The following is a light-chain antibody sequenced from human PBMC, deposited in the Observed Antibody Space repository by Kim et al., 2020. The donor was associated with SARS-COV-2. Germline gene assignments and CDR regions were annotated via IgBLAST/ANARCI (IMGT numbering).Light chain of an antibody. V-gene: IGLV3-1*01. CDR3: QAWDSSTYV. CDR1: KLGDKY. J-gene: IGLJ1*01. Sequence: VSQGQTASITCSGDKLGDKYACWYQQKPGQSPVLVIYQDTKRPSGIPERFSGSNSGNTATLTISGTQAMDEADYYCQAWDSSTYVFGPGTKVTVL. CDR2: QDT.